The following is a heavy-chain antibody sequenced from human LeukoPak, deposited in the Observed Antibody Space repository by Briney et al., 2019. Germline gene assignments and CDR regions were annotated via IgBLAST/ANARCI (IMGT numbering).Heavy chain of an antibody. V-gene: IGHV3-23*01. CDR1: GLSFSSFA. CDR2: MRGNGET. J-gene: IGHJ4*02. D-gene: IGHD2-8*01. CDR3: ARASWVSSTDAVR. Sequence: GGPLRLSCAASGLSFSSFAMSWVRQGPARGLEWVSSMRGNGETFYADSVKGRFTLSSDSSRNTVYFQLNNLRVEDTAIYYCARASWVSSTDAVRWGQGTLVTVSS.